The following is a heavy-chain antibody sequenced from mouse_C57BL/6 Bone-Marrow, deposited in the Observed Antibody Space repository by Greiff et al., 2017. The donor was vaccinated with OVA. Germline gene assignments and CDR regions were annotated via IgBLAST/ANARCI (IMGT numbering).Heavy chain of an antibody. CDR1: GYTFTSYG. CDR3: ARFFYYGYEYFDV. D-gene: IGHD2-2*01. V-gene: IGHV1-81*01. Sequence: QVQLQQSGAELARPGASVKLSCKASGYTFTSYGISWVKQSTGQGLEWIGEIYPRSGNTYYNETFKGKATLTADKSSSTAYMELRSLTSEDSAVYFCARFFYYGYEYFDVWGTGTTVTVSS. CDR2: IYPRSGNT. J-gene: IGHJ1*03.